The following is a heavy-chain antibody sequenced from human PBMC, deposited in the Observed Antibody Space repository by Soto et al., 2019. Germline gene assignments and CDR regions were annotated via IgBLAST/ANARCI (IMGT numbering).Heavy chain of an antibody. J-gene: IGHJ4*02. CDR2: ISSTTNYI. CDR1: GYTFTGYY. CDR3: ARESEDLTSNFDY. V-gene: IGHV3-21*06. Sequence: SCKASGYTFTGYYMHWVRQAPGKGLEWVSSISSTTNYIYYGDSMKGRFTISRDNAKNSLYLEMNSLRAEDTAVYYCARESEDLTSNFDYWGQGTLVTVSS.